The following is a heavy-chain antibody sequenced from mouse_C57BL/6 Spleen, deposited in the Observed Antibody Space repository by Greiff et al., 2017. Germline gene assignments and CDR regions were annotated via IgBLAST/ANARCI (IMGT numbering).Heavy chain of an antibody. J-gene: IGHJ4*01. Sequence: EVQVVESGPSLVRPSQTLSLTCTVTGFSINSDCYWIWIRQFPGNKLEYIGYTFYSGISYYNPSLESRTYITRDTSKNQFSLKLSSVTTEDTATYYCARSPGSSYAMDYWGQGTSVTVSS. V-gene: IGHV3-3*01. CDR2: TFYSGIS. CDR3: ARSPGSSYAMDY. CDR1: GFSINSDCY. D-gene: IGHD1-1*01.